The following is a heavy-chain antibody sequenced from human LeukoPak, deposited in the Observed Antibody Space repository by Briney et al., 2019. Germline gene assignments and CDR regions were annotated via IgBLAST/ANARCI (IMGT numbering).Heavy chain of an antibody. CDR1: GLTFSRHG. CDR2: IWYDGSNK. J-gene: IGHJ4*02. Sequence: GGSLRLSCAASGLTFSRHGMHWVRQAPGKGLDWVAVIWYDGSNKYHADSVKGRFTISRDNSRNTLYLQMTSLRAEDTAVYYCARDRRGSNSNHYFDYWGQGTLVTVSS. D-gene: IGHD1-1*01. V-gene: IGHV3-33*01. CDR3: ARDRRGSNSNHYFDY.